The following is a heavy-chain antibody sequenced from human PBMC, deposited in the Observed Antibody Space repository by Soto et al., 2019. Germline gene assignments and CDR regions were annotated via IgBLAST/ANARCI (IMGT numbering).Heavy chain of an antibody. CDR1: GYTFTRYG. CDR3: AREGRMRWLKS. J-gene: IGHJ5*02. Sequence: ASVKVSCKASGYTFTRYGISWVRQAPGQGREWMGWISAYNGNTNYAQKHQSRVTMTTDTSTSTAYMELRSLRSGDTAVYYCAREGRMRWLKSWGQGTLVTVSS. CDR2: ISAYNGNT. V-gene: IGHV1-18*01. D-gene: IGHD5-12*01.